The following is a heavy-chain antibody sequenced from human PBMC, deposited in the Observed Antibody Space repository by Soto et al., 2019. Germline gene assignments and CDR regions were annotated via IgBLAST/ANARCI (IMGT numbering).Heavy chain of an antibody. CDR1: GFTFDDYA. V-gene: IGHV3-9*01. J-gene: IGHJ6*02. Sequence: GGSLRLSCAASGFTFDDYAMHWVRQAPGKGLEWVSGISWNSGSIGYADSVKGRFTISRDNAKNSLYLQMNSLRAEDTALYYCAKDPYYYDSSGPLQSWWYYYYGMDVWGQGTTVTVSS. CDR2: ISWNSGSI. D-gene: IGHD3-22*01. CDR3: AKDPYYYDSSGPLQSWWYYYYGMDV.